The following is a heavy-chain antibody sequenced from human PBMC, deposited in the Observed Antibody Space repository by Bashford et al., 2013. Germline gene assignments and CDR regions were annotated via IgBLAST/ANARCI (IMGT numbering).Heavy chain of an antibody. CDR2: ISGGGSAV. J-gene: IGHJ6*02. V-gene: IGHV3-48*03. CDR3: ARGSRGYYYGMDV. Sequence: VRQAPGKGLEWVSSISGGGSAVYYADSVKGRFTTSRDNAKSSLYLQMNSLRAEDTAVYYCARGSRGYYYGMDVWGQGTTVTVSS. D-gene: IGHD3-10*01.